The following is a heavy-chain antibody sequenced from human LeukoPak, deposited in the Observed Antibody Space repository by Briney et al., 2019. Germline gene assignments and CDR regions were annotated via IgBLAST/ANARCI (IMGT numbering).Heavy chain of an antibody. J-gene: IGHJ5*02. CDR2: IWYDGSNK. D-gene: IGHD3-10*01. V-gene: IGHV3-30*19. Sequence: GRSLRLSCAASGFTFSSYGMHWVRQAPGKGLEWVAVIWYDGSNKYYADSVKGRFTISRDNSKNTLYLQMNSLRAEDTAVYYCARGRYVVTMVRGGGFDPWGQGTLVTVSS. CDR3: ARGRYVVTMVRGGGFDP. CDR1: GFTFSSYG.